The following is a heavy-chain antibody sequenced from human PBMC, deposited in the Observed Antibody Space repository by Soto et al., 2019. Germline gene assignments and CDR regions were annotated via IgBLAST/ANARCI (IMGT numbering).Heavy chain of an antibody. J-gene: IGHJ5*02. CDR1: GCSISSSSYY. D-gene: IGHD2-15*01. Sequence: SETLSLTCTVSGCSISSSSYYWGWIRQPPGKGLEWIGSIYYSGSTYYNPSLKSRVTISVDTSKNQFSLKLSSVTAADTAVYYCAREYCSGGSCTCFDPWGQGTLVTVSP. CDR3: AREYCSGGSCTCFDP. V-gene: IGHV4-39*02. CDR2: IYYSGST.